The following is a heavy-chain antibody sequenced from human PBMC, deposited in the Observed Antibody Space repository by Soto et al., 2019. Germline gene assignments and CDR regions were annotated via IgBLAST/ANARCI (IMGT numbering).Heavy chain of an antibody. J-gene: IGHJ4*02. D-gene: IGHD1-1*01. CDR3: ARDERGGTLDY. V-gene: IGHV3-30-3*01. Sequence: QVQLVESGGGVVQPGRSLRLSCAASGFTFSTYAIHWVRQAPGKGLEWVAVISYDGNKKYYTDSVEGRFTISRDNSKNTLYLQMNSLRAEDTAVYYCARDERGGTLDYWGQGTPVTVSS. CDR1: GFTFSTYA. CDR2: ISYDGNKK.